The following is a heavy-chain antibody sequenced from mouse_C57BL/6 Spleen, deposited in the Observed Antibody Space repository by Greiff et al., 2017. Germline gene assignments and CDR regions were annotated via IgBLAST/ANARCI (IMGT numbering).Heavy chain of an antibody. CDR2: ISNGGGST. J-gene: IGHJ2*01. CDR3: ARRAVLYYFDY. CDR1: GFTFSDYY. V-gene: IGHV5-12*01. D-gene: IGHD1-1*01. Sequence: EVQRVESGGGLVQPGGSLKLSCAASGFTFSDYYMYWVRQTPEKRLEWVAYISNGGGSTYYPDTVKGRFTISRDNAKNTLYLQMSRLKSEDTAMYYCARRAVLYYFDYWGQGTTLTVSS.